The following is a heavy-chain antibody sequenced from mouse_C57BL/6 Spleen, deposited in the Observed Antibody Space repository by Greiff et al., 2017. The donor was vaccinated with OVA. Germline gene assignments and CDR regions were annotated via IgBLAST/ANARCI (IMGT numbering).Heavy chain of an antibody. Sequence: VQLQQSGAELVRPGASVTLSCKASGYTFTDYEMHWVKQTPVHGLEWIGAIDPETGGTAYNQKFKGKAILTADKSSSTAYMELRSLTSEDSAVYYCTRYYYGNYLYAMDYWGQGTSVTVSS. CDR3: TRYYYGNYLYAMDY. D-gene: IGHD2-1*01. CDR2: IDPETGGT. J-gene: IGHJ4*01. CDR1: GYTFTDYE. V-gene: IGHV1-15*01.